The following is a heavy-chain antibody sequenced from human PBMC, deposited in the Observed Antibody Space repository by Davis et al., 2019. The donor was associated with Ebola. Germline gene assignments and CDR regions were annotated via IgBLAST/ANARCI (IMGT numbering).Heavy chain of an antibody. D-gene: IGHD3-10*01. CDR2: IYHSGST. Sequence: SETLSLTCAVYGGSFSGYYWSWIRQPPGKGLEWIGEIYHSGSTNYNPSLKSRVTISVDTSKNQFSLKLSSVTAADTAVYYCARLPGAGGFDYWGQGTLVTVSS. CDR1: GGSFSGYY. V-gene: IGHV4-34*01. CDR3: ARLPGAGGFDY. J-gene: IGHJ4*02.